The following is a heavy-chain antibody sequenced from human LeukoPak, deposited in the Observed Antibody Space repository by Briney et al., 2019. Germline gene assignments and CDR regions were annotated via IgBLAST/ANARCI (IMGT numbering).Heavy chain of an antibody. Sequence: SETLSLTCTVPGGSISSYYWSWIRQPPGKGLEWIGYIYYSGSTNYNPSLKSRVTISVDTSKNQFSLKLSSVTAADTAVYYCARNLMITFGGVIVHGWFDPWGQGTLVTASS. CDR3: ARNLMITFGGVIVHGWFDP. J-gene: IGHJ5*02. D-gene: IGHD3-16*02. CDR1: GGSISSYY. CDR2: IYYSGST. V-gene: IGHV4-59*01.